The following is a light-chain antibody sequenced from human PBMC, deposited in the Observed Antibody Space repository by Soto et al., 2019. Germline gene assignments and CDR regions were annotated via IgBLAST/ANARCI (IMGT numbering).Light chain of an antibody. CDR2: GAS. CDR3: QQYNKWPLFT. CDR1: QSVSSN. V-gene: IGKV3-15*01. J-gene: IGKJ3*01. Sequence: EIVMTQSPATLSVSPGERATLSCRASQSVSSNLAWYQQKPGQAPRLLIYGASTRATGIPARFSGSGSGTEFTLTINSLQSEDVAVYFCQQYNKWPLFTFGPGTKVDIK.